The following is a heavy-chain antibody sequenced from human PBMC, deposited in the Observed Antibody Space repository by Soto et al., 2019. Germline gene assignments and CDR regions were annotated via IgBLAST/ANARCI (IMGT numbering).Heavy chain of an antibody. CDR1: GDTFKNCV. J-gene: IGHJ6*02. V-gene: IGHV1-69*01. D-gene: IGHD3-10*01. CDR3: AAELGFGKLSVV. Sequence: QVQVVQSGVEVRRPGSSVKVSCKASGDTFKNCVISWVRQAPGQGLEWMGGIIHLFGTTDFAQRFQGRLTIKTDESTTTADMELSRLRSEDTDTYACAAELGFGKLSVVWGQGTTVIVSS. CDR2: IIHLFGTT.